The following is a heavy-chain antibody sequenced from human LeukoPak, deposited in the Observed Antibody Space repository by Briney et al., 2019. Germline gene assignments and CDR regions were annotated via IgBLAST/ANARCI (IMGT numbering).Heavy chain of an antibody. CDR3: AKVSVSGVDFDY. CDR2: MNPNSGNT. D-gene: IGHD3-16*02. J-gene: IGHJ4*02. V-gene: IGHV1-8*01. Sequence: ASVKVSCKASGYTFTSYDINWVRQATGQGLEWMGWMNPNSGNTGYAQKFQGRVTMTRNTSISTAYMELSSLRSEDTAVYYCAKVSVSGVDFDYWGQGTLVTVSS. CDR1: GYTFTSYD.